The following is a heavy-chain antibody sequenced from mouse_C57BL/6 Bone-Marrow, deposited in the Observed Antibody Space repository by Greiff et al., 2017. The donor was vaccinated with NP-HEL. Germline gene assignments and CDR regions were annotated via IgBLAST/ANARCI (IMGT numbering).Heavy chain of an antibody. CDR3: ARLLPFAY. J-gene: IGHJ3*01. CDR2: ISSGGSYT. V-gene: IGHV5-6*01. CDR1: GFTFSSYG. Sequence: EVKVVESGGDLVKPGGSLKLSCAASGFTFSSYGMSWVRQTPDKRLEWVATISSGGSYTYYPDSVKGRFTISRDNAKNTLYLQMSSLKSEDTAMYYCARLLPFAYWGQGTLVTVSA.